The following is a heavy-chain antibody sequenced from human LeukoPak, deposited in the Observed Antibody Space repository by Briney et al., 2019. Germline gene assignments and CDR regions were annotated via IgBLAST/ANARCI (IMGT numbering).Heavy chain of an antibody. CDR1: GGPINSGY. D-gene: IGHD1-26*01. J-gene: IGHJ4*02. CDR2: LYPSGST. V-gene: IGHV4-59*01. Sequence: SETLSLTCSVSGGPINSGYWRWIRQPPGKGLEWIGLLYPSGSTNYNPSLKSRATISVATSRTPFSLKLSSMTAADTAVYYCAGGHYPLEYWGQGTLVTVSS. CDR3: AGGHYPLEY.